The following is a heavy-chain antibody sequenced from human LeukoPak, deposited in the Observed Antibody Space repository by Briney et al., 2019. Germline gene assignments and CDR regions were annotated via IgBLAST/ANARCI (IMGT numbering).Heavy chain of an antibody. CDR2: INTDGSST. J-gene: IGHJ3*02. Sequence: GGSLRLSCAASGFTFSSYWMHWVRQAPGKGLVWVSRINTDGSSTSYADSVKGRFTISRDNAKNTLYLQMNSLGAEDTAVYYCARENEGSLHDAFDIWGQGTMVTVSS. CDR1: GFTFSSYW. D-gene: IGHD1-1*01. CDR3: ARENEGSLHDAFDI. V-gene: IGHV3-74*01.